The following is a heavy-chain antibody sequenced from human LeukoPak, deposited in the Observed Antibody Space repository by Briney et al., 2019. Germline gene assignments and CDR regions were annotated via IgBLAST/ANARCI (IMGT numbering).Heavy chain of an antibody. CDR3: ARGGVYSTSAVDY. D-gene: IGHD6-6*01. CDR2: INTDGSST. V-gene: IGHV3-74*01. Sequence: GGSLRLSCAASGFTFTDYWMHWVRQAPGKGLLWVSRINTDGSSTTYADSVKGRFTISRDNAKNTLYLQMNSLRAEDTAVYYCARGGVYSTSAVDYWGQGTLVTVSS. J-gene: IGHJ4*02. CDR1: GFTFTDYW.